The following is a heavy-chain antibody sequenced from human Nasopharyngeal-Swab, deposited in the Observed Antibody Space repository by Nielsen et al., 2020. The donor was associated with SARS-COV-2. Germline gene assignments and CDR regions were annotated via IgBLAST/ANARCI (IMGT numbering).Heavy chain of an antibody. J-gene: IGHJ4*02. CDR3: ARDRSSVNPNFYFDH. CDR1: GYTFSGYY. CDR2: LNPNSGDS. D-gene: IGHD6-13*01. V-gene: IGHV1-2*06. Sequence: ASVKVFCKASGYTFSGYYLHWVRQAPGQRLEWMGRLNPNSGDSDFPQRFQGRVTLTRDTSINTAYMELSRLTSDDTAVYFCARDRSSVNPNFYFDHWGQGTQVTVSS.